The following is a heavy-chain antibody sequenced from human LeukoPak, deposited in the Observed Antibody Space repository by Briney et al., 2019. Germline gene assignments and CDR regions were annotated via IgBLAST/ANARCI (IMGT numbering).Heavy chain of an antibody. CDR3: ARDFRRYYDILTGHPYNWFDP. V-gene: IGHV1-46*01. D-gene: IGHD3-9*01. Sequence: ASVKVSCKASGYTFTSYYMHWVRQAPGQGLEGMGIINPSGGSTSYAQKFHGRVTMTRDTSTSTVYMELSSLRSEDTAVYYCARDFRRYYDILTGHPYNWFDPWGQGTLVTVSS. CDR1: GYTFTSYY. J-gene: IGHJ5*02. CDR2: INPSGGST.